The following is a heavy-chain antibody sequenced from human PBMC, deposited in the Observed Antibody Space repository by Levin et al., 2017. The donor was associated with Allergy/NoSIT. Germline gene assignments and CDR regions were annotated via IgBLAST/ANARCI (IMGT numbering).Heavy chain of an antibody. CDR3: ARRRGYCSGGSCYFYYDYGMDV. Sequence: SETLSLTCTVSGGSISSSSYYWGWIRQPPGKGLEWIGSIYYSGSTYYNPSLKSRVTISVDTSKNQFSLKLSSVTAADTAVYYCARRRGYCSGGSCYFYYDYGMDVWGQGTTVTVSS. J-gene: IGHJ6*02. CDR2: IYYSGST. D-gene: IGHD2-15*01. CDR1: GGSISSSSYY. V-gene: IGHV4-39*01.